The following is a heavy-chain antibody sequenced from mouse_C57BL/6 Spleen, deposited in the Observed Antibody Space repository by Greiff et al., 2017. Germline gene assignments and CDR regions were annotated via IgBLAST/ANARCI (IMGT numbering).Heavy chain of an antibody. CDR3: ARPYDYDDAAWVAY. V-gene: IGHV1-19*01. D-gene: IGHD2-4*01. CDR1: GYTFTDYY. J-gene: IGHJ3*01. CDR2: INPYNGGT. Sequence: VQLQQSGPVLVKPGASVKMSCKASGYTFTDYYMNWVKQSHGKSLEWIGVINPYNGGTSYNQKFKGKATLTVDKSSSTAYMELNSLTSEDSAVYYCARPYDYDDAAWVAYWGQGTLVTVAA.